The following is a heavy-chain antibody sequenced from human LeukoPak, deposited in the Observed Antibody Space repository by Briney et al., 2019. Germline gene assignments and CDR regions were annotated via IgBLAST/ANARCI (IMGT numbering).Heavy chain of an antibody. CDR2: ISSSSSYI. D-gene: IGHD3-9*01. Sequence: PGGSLRLSCAASGFTFSSYSMNWVRQAPGKGLEWVSSISSSSSYIYYADSVKGRFTISRDNAKNSLYLQMNSLRAEDTAVYYCARANDILAPFDYWGQGTLVTVSS. J-gene: IGHJ4*02. V-gene: IGHV3-21*01. CDR1: GFTFSSYS. CDR3: ARANDILAPFDY.